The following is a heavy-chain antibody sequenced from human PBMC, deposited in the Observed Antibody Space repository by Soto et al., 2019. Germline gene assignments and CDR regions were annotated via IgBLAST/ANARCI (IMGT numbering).Heavy chain of an antibody. J-gene: IGHJ4*02. Sequence: RLSCVASGFTFSSYAMSWVRQAPGKGLEWVSAISGSSSSTYYADSVKGRFTISRDNSKNTLYLQMNSLRAEDTAVYYCAKDQHSSGWYYFDYWGQGTLVTVS. CDR1: GFTFSSYA. CDR2: ISGSSSST. D-gene: IGHD6-19*01. V-gene: IGHV3-23*01. CDR3: AKDQHSSGWYYFDY.